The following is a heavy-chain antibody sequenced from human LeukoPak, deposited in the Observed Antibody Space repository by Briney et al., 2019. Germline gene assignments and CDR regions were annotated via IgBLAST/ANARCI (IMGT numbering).Heavy chain of an antibody. CDR1: GGSISSYY. CDR3: AGIRALSYYYYMDV. CDR2: IYYSGST. V-gene: IGHV4-59*01. Sequence: SETLSLTCTVSGGSISSYYWSWIRQPPGKGLEWIGYIYYSGSTNYNPSLKSRVTISVDTSKNQFSLKLSSVTAADTAVYYCAGIRALSYYYYMDVWGKGTTVTVSS. D-gene: IGHD2-2*01. J-gene: IGHJ6*03.